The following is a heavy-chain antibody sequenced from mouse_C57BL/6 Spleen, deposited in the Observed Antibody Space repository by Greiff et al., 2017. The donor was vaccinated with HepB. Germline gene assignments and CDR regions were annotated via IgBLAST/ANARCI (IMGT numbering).Heavy chain of an antibody. V-gene: IGHV1-81*01. J-gene: IGHJ2*01. CDR1: GYTFTSYG. CDR2: IYPRSGNT. CDR3: ARRRVTTVEGRDY. D-gene: IGHD1-1*01. Sequence: QVQLQQSGAELARPGASVKLSCKASGYTFTSYGISWVKQRTGQGLEWIGEIYPRSGNTYYNEKFKGKATLTADKSYSTAYMELRSLTSEDSAVYFCARRRVTTVEGRDYWGQGTTLTVSS.